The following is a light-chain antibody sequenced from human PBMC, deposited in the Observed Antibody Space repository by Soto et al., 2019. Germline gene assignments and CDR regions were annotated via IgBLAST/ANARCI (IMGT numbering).Light chain of an antibody. CDR3: QQYGSSGT. CDR2: DAS. J-gene: IGKJ1*01. CDR1: QTVTTN. Sequence: EIVMTQSPATLSVSPWERVTLSCRASQTVTTNLVWYHQKPGQAPRLLIYDASTRAAGIPARFSGSGSGTDFTLTLSRLEPEDFAVYYCQQYGSSGTFGQGTKVDNK. V-gene: IGKV3-15*01.